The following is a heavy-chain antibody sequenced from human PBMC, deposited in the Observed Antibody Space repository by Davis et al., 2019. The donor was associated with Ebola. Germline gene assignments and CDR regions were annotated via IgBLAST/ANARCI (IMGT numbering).Heavy chain of an antibody. D-gene: IGHD3-10*01. V-gene: IGHV4-31*03. J-gene: IGHJ6*04. CDR3: ARGKGVLWFGELLYQLGYYYGMDV. CDR2: IYYSGST. Sequence: SETLSLTCTASGGSISSGGYYWSWIRQHPGKGLEWIGYIYYSGSTYYNPSLKSRVTISVDTSKNQFSLKLSSVTAADTAVYYCARGKGVLWFGELLYQLGYYYGMDVWGKGTTVTVSS. CDR1: GGSISSGGYY.